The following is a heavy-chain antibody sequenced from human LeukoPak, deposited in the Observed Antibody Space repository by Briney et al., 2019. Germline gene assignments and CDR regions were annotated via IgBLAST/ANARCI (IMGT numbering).Heavy chain of an antibody. D-gene: IGHD4-23*01. J-gene: IGHJ5*02. Sequence: SETLSLTCTVSGGSISSGDYYWSWIRQPPGKGLEWIGYIYYGGSTYYNPFLKSRVTISVDTSKNQFSLKLSSVAAADTAVYYCAREASDYGGNYFNWFDPWGQGTLVTVSS. CDR1: GGSISSGDYY. CDR3: AREASDYGGNYFNWFDP. CDR2: IYYGGST. V-gene: IGHV4-30-4*01.